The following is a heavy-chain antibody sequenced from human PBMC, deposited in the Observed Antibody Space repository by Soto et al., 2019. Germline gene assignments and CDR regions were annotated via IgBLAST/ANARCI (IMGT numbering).Heavy chain of an antibody. CDR1: ELNFGSYG. J-gene: IGHJ6*02. Sequence: PGGSLILSCVASELNFGSYGMHWVRQNPGKGLEWVAVISYDGSNKYYADSVKGRFTISRDNSKNTLYLQMNSLRAEDTAVYYCAKDQGEDSRGTMVRGVMGIYYYYGMDVWGQGTTVTVSS. CDR3: AKDQGEDSRGTMVRGVMGIYYYYGMDV. V-gene: IGHV3-30*18. CDR2: ISYDGSNK. D-gene: IGHD3-10*01.